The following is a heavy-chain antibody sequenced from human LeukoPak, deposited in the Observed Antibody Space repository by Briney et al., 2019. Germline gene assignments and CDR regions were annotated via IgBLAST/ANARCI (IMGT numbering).Heavy chain of an antibody. D-gene: IGHD2-2*01. V-gene: IGHV1-18*01. Sequence: SVKVSCKTSGYTFSNFGINWVRQAPGQGLEWMGWISGNNDNPNYGQKFQGRFTVTTDSSTSTAYMELRNLTFDDTAVYYCARDGTSTDDYWGQGTLVTVSS. CDR1: GYTFSNFG. CDR3: ARDGTSTDDY. CDR2: ISGNNDNP. J-gene: IGHJ4*02.